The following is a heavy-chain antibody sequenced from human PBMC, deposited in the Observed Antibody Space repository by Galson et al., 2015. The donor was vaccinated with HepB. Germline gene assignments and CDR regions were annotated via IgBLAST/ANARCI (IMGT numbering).Heavy chain of an antibody. D-gene: IGHD2-15*01. J-gene: IGHJ4*02. Sequence: SLRLSCAASGFTFSGSAIHWVRQASGKGLEWVGRIRSKASGHATAYDASLKGRFTISRDDSKNTAYLHMHSLKTEDTAVYYCARLGDLSGYSSLWGQGTLVTVSS. CDR3: ARLGDLSGYSSL. CDR1: GFTFSGSA. CDR2: IRSKASGHAT. V-gene: IGHV3-73*01.